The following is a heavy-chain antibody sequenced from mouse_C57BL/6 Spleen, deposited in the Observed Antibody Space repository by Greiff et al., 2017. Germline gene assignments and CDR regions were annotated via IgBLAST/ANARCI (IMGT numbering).Heavy chain of an antibody. CDR2: IDPSDSYT. CDR3: ARAGDGYPYCAMDY. CDR1: GYTFTSYW. D-gene: IGHD2-3*01. V-gene: IGHV1-59*01. Sequence: QVQLKQPGAELVRPGTSVKLSCKASGYTFTSYWMHWVKQRPGQGLEWIGVIDPSDSYTNYNQKFKGKATLTVDTSSSTAYMQLRSLTSEDSAVYYCARAGDGYPYCAMDYWGQGTSVTVSS. J-gene: IGHJ4*01.